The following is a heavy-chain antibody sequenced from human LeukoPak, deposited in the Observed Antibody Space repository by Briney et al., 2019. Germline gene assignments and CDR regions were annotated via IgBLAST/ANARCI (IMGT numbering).Heavy chain of an antibody. J-gene: IGHJ4*02. CDR3: AREGGGTYSFDY. Sequence: SETLSLTCAVSGYSISSGHYWGWIRQHPGKGLEWIGIIYESGSTYYNPSLKSRVTISVDTSKNQFSLKLSSVTATDTAVYYCAREGGGTYSFDYWGQGTLVAVSS. CDR1: GYSISSGHY. V-gene: IGHV4-38-2*02. CDR2: IYESGST. D-gene: IGHD1-26*01.